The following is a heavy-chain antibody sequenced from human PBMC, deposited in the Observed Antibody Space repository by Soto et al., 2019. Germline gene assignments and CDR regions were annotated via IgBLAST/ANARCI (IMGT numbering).Heavy chain of an antibody. CDR3: ASTYCSSTSCPYYYYGMDV. CDR1: GYSFTSYW. D-gene: IGHD2-2*01. V-gene: IGHV5-10-1*01. Sequence: PGESLKISCKGSGYSFTSYWISWVRQMPGKGPEWMGRIDPSDSYTNYSPSFQGHVTISADKSISTAYLQWSSLKASDTAMYYCASTYCSSTSCPYYYYGMDVWGQGTTVTVSS. CDR2: IDPSDSYT. J-gene: IGHJ6*02.